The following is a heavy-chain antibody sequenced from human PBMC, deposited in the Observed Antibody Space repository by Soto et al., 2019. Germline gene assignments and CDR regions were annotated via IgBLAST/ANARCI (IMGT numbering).Heavy chain of an antibody. CDR2: ITGNGDTT. D-gene: IGHD3-22*01. V-gene: IGHV3-23*01. J-gene: IGHJ4*02. CDR1: GFTFSNYV. CDR3: AHRGPTSFYYDSSAFYY. Sequence: PGGSLRLSCAASGFTFSNYVMSWVRQAPGQGLEWVSAITGNGDTTYYADSVKGRFTISRDNSKNTLYLQVNSLRAEDTAMYYCAHRGPTSFYYDSSAFYYWGQGTLVTVSS.